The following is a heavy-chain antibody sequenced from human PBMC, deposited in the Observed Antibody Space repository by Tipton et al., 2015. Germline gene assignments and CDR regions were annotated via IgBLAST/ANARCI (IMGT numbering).Heavy chain of an antibody. Sequence: TLSLTCTVSGGSISSRSYYWGWIRQPPGKGLEWIGSIYYSGNTYYNPSLKSRVTMSRDTSKNQFSLKLTSVTAADTAVYYCACQDYDSLTRDYQTVDYWGQGTLVTVSS. V-gene: IGHV4-39*07. CDR3: ACQDYDSLTRDYQTVDY. J-gene: IGHJ4*02. CDR2: IYYSGNT. D-gene: IGHD3-9*01. CDR1: GGSISSRSYY.